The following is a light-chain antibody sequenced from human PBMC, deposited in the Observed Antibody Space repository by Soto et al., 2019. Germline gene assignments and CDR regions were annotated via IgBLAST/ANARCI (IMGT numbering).Light chain of an antibody. CDR3: QQYNSWPLT. V-gene: IGKV3D-15*01. J-gene: IGKJ4*02. CDR2: DTS. Sequence: EIVMTQSPTTLSESPGDRATLSCRASQSVSSDLAWYQQKPGKAPRLLIYDTSTMATGVPSRISGSGSGTEFTLTISSLQSEDFAAYYCQQYNSWPLTFGEGTKVDI. CDR1: QSVSSD.